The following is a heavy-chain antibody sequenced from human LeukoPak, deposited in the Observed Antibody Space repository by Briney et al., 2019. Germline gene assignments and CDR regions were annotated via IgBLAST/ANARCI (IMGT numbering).Heavy chain of an antibody. CDR3: ARGDSSSSGLVYYFDY. D-gene: IGHD6-6*01. CDR2: TNPNSGNT. Sequence: ASVKVSCKASGYTFTSYDINWVRQATGQGLEWMGWTNPNSGNTGYAQKFQGRVTMTRNTSISTAYMELSSLRSEDTAVYYCARGDSSSSGLVYYFDYWGQGTLVTVSS. V-gene: IGHV1-8*01. CDR1: GYTFTSYD. J-gene: IGHJ4*02.